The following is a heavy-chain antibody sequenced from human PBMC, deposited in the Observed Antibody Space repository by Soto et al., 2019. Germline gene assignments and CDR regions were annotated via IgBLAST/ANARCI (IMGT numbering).Heavy chain of an antibody. CDR2: IYWDDSY. CDR3: AHKGYGDYPLDY. CDR1: GFSLSTSGVV. D-gene: IGHD4-17*01. J-gene: IGHJ4*02. Sequence: QITLKESGPTLVKPTQTLTLTCTFSGFSLSTSGVVVGWIRQPPEKALEWLAVIYWDDSYHYSPSLRSRLTITKDTSKNQVVLTMTNMDPVDTATYYCAHKGYGDYPLDYWGQGTLVTVSS. V-gene: IGHV2-5*02.